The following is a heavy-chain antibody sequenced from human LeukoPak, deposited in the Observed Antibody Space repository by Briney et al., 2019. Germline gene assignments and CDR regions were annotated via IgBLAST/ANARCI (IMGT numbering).Heavy chain of an antibody. CDR3: ARDTSTSIAGGNY. V-gene: IGHV4-39*07. CDR1: GDSISSSSYY. Sequence: SETLSLTCTVSGDSISSSSYYWGWIRQPPGKGLEWIGSIYYSGSTYYNPSLKSRVTISVDTSKNQFSLKLSSVTAADTAVYYCARDTSTSIAGGNYWGQGTLVTVSS. CDR2: IYYSGST. D-gene: IGHD6-13*01. J-gene: IGHJ4*02.